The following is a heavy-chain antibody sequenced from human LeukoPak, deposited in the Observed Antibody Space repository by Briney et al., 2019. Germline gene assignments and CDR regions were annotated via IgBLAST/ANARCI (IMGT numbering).Heavy chain of an antibody. CDR1: GGSFSGYY. Sequence: SETLSLTCAVYGGSFSGYYWSWIRQPPGKGLEWIGEINHSGSTNYNPSLKSRVTISVDTSKNQFSLKLSSATAADTAVYYCARGFPREYSYGYYYYYGMDVWGQGTTVTVSS. CDR3: ARGFPREYSYGYYYYYGMDV. D-gene: IGHD5-18*01. J-gene: IGHJ6*02. CDR2: INHSGST. V-gene: IGHV4-34*01.